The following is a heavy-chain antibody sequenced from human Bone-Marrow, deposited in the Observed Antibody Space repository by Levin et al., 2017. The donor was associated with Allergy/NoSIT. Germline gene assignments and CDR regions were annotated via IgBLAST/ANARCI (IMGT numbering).Heavy chain of an antibody. CDR2: INSDGSRT. CDR1: GFTFSHSW. Sequence: PGGSLRLSCAASGFTFSHSWMQWVRQVQGKGLMWVSQINSDGSRTNYADSVKGRFTISRDNAKDTLYLQMNSLRGDDTAVYYCTTDVWGPEYWGRGTQVIVSS. D-gene: IGHD4-17*01. CDR3: TTDVWGPEY. J-gene: IGHJ4*02. V-gene: IGHV3-74*01.